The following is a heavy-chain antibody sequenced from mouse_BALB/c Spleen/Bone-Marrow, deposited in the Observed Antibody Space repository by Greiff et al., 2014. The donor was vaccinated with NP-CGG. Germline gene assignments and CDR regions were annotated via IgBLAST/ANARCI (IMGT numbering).Heavy chain of an antibody. CDR1: GYTFTEYI. CDR3: ARHEDRLRAWFAY. Sequence: QVQLKESGAELVKPGASVKLSFKASGYTFTEYIIHWGKQRAGQGLWWVGWFYPGSGSIKYNEKFKDKATLTADKSSSTVYMELSRLTSEDSAVYFCARHEDRLRAWFAYWGQGTLVTVSA. J-gene: IGHJ3*01. V-gene: IGHV1-62-2*01. D-gene: IGHD3-2*02. CDR2: FYPGSGSI.